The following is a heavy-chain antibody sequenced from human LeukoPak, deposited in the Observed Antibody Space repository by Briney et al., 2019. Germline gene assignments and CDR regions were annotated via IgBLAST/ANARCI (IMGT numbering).Heavy chain of an antibody. CDR2: IYYSGST. Sequence: SETLSLTCTVSGGPISNYYWRGLRQPPGKELEWIGYIYYSGSTNYNRSLKSRVTISVDTSKKQFSLKLSSVTAADTAVYYCARAQPSRPTPLGYWGQGTLVTVSS. D-gene: IGHD1-14*01. CDR3: ARAQPSRPTPLGY. V-gene: IGHV4-59*13. CDR1: GGPISNYY. J-gene: IGHJ4*02.